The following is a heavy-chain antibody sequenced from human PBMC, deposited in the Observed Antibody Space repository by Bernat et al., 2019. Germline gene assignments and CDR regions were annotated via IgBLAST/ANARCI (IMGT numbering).Heavy chain of an antibody. D-gene: IGHD6-13*01. CDR3: AGIAAAGPLSY. CDR1: GYTFTSYY. CDR2: INPSGGST. J-gene: IGHJ4*02. V-gene: IGHV1-46*01. Sequence: QVQLVQSGAEVKKPGASVKVSCKASGYTFTSYYMHWVRQAPGQGLEWMGIINPSGGSTSYAQKFQGRVTMTRDTSTSTAYMELSSLRSEDTAVYYCAGIAAAGPLSYWGQGTLVTVSS.